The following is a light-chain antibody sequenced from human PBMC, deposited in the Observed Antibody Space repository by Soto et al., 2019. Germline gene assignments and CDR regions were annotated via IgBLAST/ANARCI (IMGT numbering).Light chain of an antibody. V-gene: IGLV2-8*01. Sequence: QSALTQPPSASGSPGQSVTISCTGTSSDVGGYNYVSLYQQYPGKAPKLMIYEVSKRPSGVPDRFSGSKSGKTASLTVSGLQPEDEADYYCTSYAGSNIWVFGGGTKLTVL. CDR1: SSDVGGYNY. J-gene: IGLJ3*02. CDR2: EVS. CDR3: TSYAGSNIWV.